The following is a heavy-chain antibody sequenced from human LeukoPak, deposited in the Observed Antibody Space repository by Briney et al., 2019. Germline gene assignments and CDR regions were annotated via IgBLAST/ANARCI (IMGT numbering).Heavy chain of an antibody. CDR3: ARRGIAAAYH. CDR1: GGSFSGYY. Sequence: SETLSLTCAVSGGSFSGYYSSWIRQPPGKGLEWIGEINHSGSTNYNPSLKSRVTISVDTSKNQFSLKLSSVTAADTAVYYCARRGIAAAYHWGQGTLVTVSS. J-gene: IGHJ5*02. CDR2: INHSGST. D-gene: IGHD6-13*01. V-gene: IGHV4-34*01.